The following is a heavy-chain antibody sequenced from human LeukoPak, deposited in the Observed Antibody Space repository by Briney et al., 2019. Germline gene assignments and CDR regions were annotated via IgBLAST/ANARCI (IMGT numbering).Heavy chain of an antibody. V-gene: IGHV4-34*01. CDR3: TRDGRRGSNGDAFDL. CDR1: GGPFSGYY. Sequence: PSETLSLTCAVYGGPFSGYYWSWIRQPPGKGLEWIGEINHSGSTNYNPSLKSRVTILVDTSKNQFSLKLSSVTAADSAVYYCTRDGRRGSNGDAFDLWGQGTMVTVSS. CDR2: INHSGST. J-gene: IGHJ3*01. D-gene: IGHD1-26*01.